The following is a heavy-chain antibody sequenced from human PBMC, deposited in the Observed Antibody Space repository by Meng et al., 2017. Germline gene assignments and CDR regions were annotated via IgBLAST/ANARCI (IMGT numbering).Heavy chain of an antibody. V-gene: IGHV3-66*02. CDR3: ARDLGVLRYFDWLLTDPYYYGMDV. J-gene: IGHJ6*02. Sequence: SLKISCAASGFTVSSNYMSWVRQAPGKGLEWVSVIYSGDSTYYADSVKGRFTISRDNSKNTLYLQMNSLRAEDTAVYYCARDLGVLRYFDWLLTDPYYYGMDVWGQGTTVTVSS. CDR1: GFTVSSNY. CDR2: IYSGDST. D-gene: IGHD3-9*01.